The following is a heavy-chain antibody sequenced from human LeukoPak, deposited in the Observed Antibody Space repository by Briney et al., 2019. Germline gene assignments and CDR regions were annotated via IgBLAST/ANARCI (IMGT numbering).Heavy chain of an antibody. Sequence: GGSLRLSRAASGFTASSNYMSWVRQAPGKGLEWVSVIYSGGSTYYADSVKGRFTISGDNSKNTLYLQMNSLRAEDTAVYYCARSQLNYGGNPPHFDYWGQGTLVTVSS. CDR1: GFTASSNY. V-gene: IGHV3-66*01. CDR3: ARSQLNYGGNPPHFDY. J-gene: IGHJ4*02. CDR2: IYSGGST. D-gene: IGHD4-17*01.